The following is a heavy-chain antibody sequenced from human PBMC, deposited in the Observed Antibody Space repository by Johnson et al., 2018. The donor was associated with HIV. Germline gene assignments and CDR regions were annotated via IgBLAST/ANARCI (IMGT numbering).Heavy chain of an antibody. D-gene: IGHD3-22*01. V-gene: IGHV3-73*01. CDR1: GFTVSDSA. CDR3: IWTEGLYNYDVSGFVDAFDI. J-gene: IGHJ3*02. CDR2: IRSETYSYSS. Sequence: VQLVESGGGLVQPDGSLKLSCAASGFTVSDSAMHWVRQTSGKGLEWVGRIRSETYSYSSAYAASVKGRFTIARDDSQNTVYLQMNSLKSEDTDMYYCIWTEGLYNYDVSGFVDAFDIWGQGTMVTVSS.